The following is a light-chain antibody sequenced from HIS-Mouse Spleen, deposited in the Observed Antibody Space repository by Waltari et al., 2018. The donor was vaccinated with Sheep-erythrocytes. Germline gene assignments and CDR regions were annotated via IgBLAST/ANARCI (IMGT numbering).Light chain of an antibody. Sequence: ELVLTQSPATLSLSPGDRATLSCRASQSVSSYLAWYQQKPGQAPRVLIYDASNRATGIPARFRGSGSGTDFTLTISSLEPEDFAVYYCQQRSNWYTFGQGTKLEIK. V-gene: IGKV3-11*01. J-gene: IGKJ2*01. CDR3: QQRSNWYT. CDR2: DAS. CDR1: QSVSSY.